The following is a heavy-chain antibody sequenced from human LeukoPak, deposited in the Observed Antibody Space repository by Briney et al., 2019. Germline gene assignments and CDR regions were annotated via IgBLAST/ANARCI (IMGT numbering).Heavy chain of an antibody. V-gene: IGHV3-30*02. CDR3: AKAGYYYDSSGGGAFDI. Sequence: GGSLRLSCAASGFTFSSYGMHWVRQAPGKGLEWVAFIRYDGSNKYYADSVKGRFTISRDNSKNALYLQMNSLRAEDTAVYYCAKAGYYYDSSGGGAFDIWGQGTMVTVSS. CDR2: IRYDGSNK. J-gene: IGHJ3*02. D-gene: IGHD3-22*01. CDR1: GFTFSSYG.